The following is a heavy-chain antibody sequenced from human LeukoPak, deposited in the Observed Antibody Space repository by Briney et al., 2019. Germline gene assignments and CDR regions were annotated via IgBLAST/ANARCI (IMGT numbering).Heavy chain of an antibody. V-gene: IGHV4-38-2*02. CDR3: ARVRTAIPPDY. Sequence: KPSETLSLTCTVSGYSISSGYYWGWIRQPPGKGLEWIGSIYHSGSTYYNPSLKSRVTISVDTSKNQFSLKLSSVTAADTAVYYCARVRTAIPPDYWGQGTLVTVSS. CDR2: IYHSGST. J-gene: IGHJ4*02. CDR1: GYSISSGYY. D-gene: IGHD2-2*02.